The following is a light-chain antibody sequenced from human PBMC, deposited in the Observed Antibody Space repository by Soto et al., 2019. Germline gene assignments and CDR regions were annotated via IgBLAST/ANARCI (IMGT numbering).Light chain of an antibody. CDR3: LQDFTYPRT. CDR2: SAS. V-gene: IGKV1-6*01. CDR1: QGIRNE. J-gene: IGKJ1*01. Sequence: AIQMTQSPSSVSASVGDRVTITCRASQGIRNELGWYQQKPGKAPKLLIYSASSLQSGVPSRFSGSGSGTDFILTLSGLHPEYFATYFCLQDFTYPRTFGQGTKV.